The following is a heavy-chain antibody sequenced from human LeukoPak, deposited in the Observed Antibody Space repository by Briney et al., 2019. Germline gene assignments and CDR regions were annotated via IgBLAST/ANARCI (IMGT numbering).Heavy chain of an antibody. Sequence: ASVKVSCKASGFTFTSSAMQWVRQARGQRLEWIGWIVVGSGNTNYAQKFQERVTITRDMSTSTAYMELSSLRSEDTDVYYCAAAYYYDSSGYSPLFDYWGQGTLVTVSS. V-gene: IGHV1-58*02. J-gene: IGHJ4*02. D-gene: IGHD3-22*01. CDR1: GFTFTSSA. CDR2: IVVGSGNT. CDR3: AAAYYYDSSGYSPLFDY.